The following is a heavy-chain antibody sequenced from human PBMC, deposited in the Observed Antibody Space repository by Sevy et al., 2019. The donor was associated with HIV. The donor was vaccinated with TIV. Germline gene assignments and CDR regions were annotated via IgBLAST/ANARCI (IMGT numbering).Heavy chain of an antibody. CDR1: GYTFSPYW. D-gene: IGHD2-8*02. J-gene: IGHJ4*02. V-gene: IGHV5-51*01. Sequence: GESLKISCKGSGYTFSPYWIAWVRQMPGQGLEWMGIILPSDSDTEYSPSFQGHVTISVDKSISTVYLQWSSLKASDSAMYYCARQGDLVYFDYWGQGTLVTVSS. CDR3: ARQGDLVYFDY. CDR2: ILPSDSDT.